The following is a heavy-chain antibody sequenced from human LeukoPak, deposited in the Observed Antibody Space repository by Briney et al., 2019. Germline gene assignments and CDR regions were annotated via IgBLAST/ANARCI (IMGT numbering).Heavy chain of an antibody. CDR2: ISGRGGST. J-gene: IGHJ4*02. CDR3: ARHTSITLRPYYFDC. V-gene: IGHV3-23*01. D-gene: IGHD3-10*01. CDR1: GFTFSSYV. Sequence: GGSLRLSCAASGFTFSSYVMHRVRQAPGKWLEWVSGISGRGGSTDYADSVKGRFTMSRDNSKNTLSLQMNSLRAEDTALYYCARHTSITLRPYYFDCWGQGTLVTVSS.